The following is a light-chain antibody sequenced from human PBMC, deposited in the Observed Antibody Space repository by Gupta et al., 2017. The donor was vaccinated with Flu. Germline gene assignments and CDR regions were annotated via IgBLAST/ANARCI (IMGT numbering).Light chain of an antibody. J-gene: IGLJ3*02. CDR1: RNNVGNEG. CDR2: RNN. Sequence: TATLTCTGNRNNVGNEGVAWLQQHQGHPPKLLSFRNNRRPSGISERFSALRSGNTASLTITALQAEDEADYYCSAWYSSRNEWVFGGGTKLTVL. CDR3: SAWYSSRNEWV. V-gene: IGLV10-54*04.